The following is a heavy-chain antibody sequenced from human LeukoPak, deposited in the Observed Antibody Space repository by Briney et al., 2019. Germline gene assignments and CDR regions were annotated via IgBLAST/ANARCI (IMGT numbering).Heavy chain of an antibody. V-gene: IGHV4-30-4*01. CDR3: ARPYYYDSRIDH. J-gene: IGHJ5*02. D-gene: IGHD3-22*01. Sequence: PSQALSVTCTDSGGSISSGVYYWSWIRQPPGKGLEWIAYMYYSGSTYYNPSLKSRVTMSADTSKNQLSLKLSSVTAADTAVYYCARPYYYDSRIDHWGQGILVTVSS. CDR2: MYYSGST. CDR1: GGSISSGVYY.